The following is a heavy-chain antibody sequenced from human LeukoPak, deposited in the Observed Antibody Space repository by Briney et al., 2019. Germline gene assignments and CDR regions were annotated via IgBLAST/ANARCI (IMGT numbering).Heavy chain of an antibody. CDR2: VNPSSGST. V-gene: IGHV1-46*01. Sequence: ASVKVSCKASGYTFTSYFMHWVRQPPGQGLEWMGRVNPSSGSTTYSQKSQGRVTITRDTSTSTVYTEPRSCRCQGPAVYYWSGGPSASEWFVFGGPYWGQGTLVTVSS. D-gene: IGHD3-3*01. CDR3: SGGPSASEWFVFGGPY. J-gene: IGHJ4*02. CDR1: GYTFTSYF.